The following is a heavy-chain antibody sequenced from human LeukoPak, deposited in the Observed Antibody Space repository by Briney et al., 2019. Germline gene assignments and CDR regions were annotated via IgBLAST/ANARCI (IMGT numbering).Heavy chain of an antibody. V-gene: IGHV4-39*07. Sequence: SETLSLTCTVSGGSISSSSYYWGWIRQPPGTGLEWIGSIYYSGSTYYNPSLKSRVTISVDTSKNQFSLKLSSVTAADTAVYYCARIPLEVSRIAVAGANWFDPWGQGTLVTVSS. CDR3: ARIPLEVSRIAVAGANWFDP. CDR1: GGSISSSSYY. CDR2: IYYSGST. D-gene: IGHD6-19*01. J-gene: IGHJ5*02.